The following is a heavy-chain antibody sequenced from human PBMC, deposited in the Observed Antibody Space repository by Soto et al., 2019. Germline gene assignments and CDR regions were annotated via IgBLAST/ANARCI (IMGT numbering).Heavy chain of an antibody. CDR1: GFTFSSYA. J-gene: IGHJ4*02. CDR2: ISYDGSNK. Sequence: QVQLVESGGGVVQPGRSLRLSCAASGFTFSSYAMHWVRQAPGKGLEWVAVISYDGSNKYYADSVKGRFTISRDNSKNTLYLQMNSLRAEDTAVYYCARDKAIAARLLDYWGQGTLVTVSS. D-gene: IGHD6-6*01. V-gene: IGHV3-30-3*01. CDR3: ARDKAIAARLLDY.